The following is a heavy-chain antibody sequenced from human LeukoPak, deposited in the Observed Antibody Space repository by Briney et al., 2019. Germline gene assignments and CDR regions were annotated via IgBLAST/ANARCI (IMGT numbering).Heavy chain of an antibody. V-gene: IGHV3-7*03. D-gene: IGHD6-25*01. CDR2: IKQDGSEK. J-gene: IGHJ6*02. Sequence: PGGPLRLSCAASGFTFSSYWMSWVRQAPGKGLEWVANIKQDGSEKYYVDSVKGRFTISRDNAKNSLYLQMNSLRAEDTAVYYCARSSARGYYYYYGMDVWGQGTTVTVSS. CDR3: ARSSARGYYYYYGMDV. CDR1: GFTFSSYW.